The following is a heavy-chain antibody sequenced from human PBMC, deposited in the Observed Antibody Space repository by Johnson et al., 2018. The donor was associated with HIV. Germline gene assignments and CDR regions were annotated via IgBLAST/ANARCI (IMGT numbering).Heavy chain of an antibody. Sequence: VQLVESGGGLVQPGGSLRLSCAASGFTVSSNYMSWVRQAPGKGLEWVSVIYSGDSTYYADSVKGRFTISRDNPKNTLYLQMNRLRAEDTAVYYCAGGRGWVTLNAFDMWGQGTLVTVSS. CDR3: AGGRGWVTLNAFDM. CDR1: GFTVSSNY. V-gene: IGHV3-66*01. CDR2: IYSGDST. J-gene: IGHJ3*02. D-gene: IGHD4-23*01.